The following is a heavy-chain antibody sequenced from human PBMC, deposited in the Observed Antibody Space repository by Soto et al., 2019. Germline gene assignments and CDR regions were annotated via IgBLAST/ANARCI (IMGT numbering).Heavy chain of an antibody. Sequence: QVQLVQSGAEVKKPGASVKVSCKASGYTFTSYDINWVRQATGQGLEGMGWMNPNSGNTGYAQKFLGRVTMTRNTSISTAYMELSSLISEDTAVYYCARALTTVTTQYYFDYWGQGTLVTVSS. CDR1: GYTFTSYD. D-gene: IGHD4-17*01. CDR2: MNPNSGNT. V-gene: IGHV1-8*01. J-gene: IGHJ4*02. CDR3: ARALTTVTTQYYFDY.